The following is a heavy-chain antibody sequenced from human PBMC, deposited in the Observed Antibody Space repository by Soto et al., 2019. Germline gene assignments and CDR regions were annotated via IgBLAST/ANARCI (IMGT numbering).Heavy chain of an antibody. Sequence: PGGSLRLSCAASGFTFSGFAMHWVRQASGKGLEWLGRIGSKGETYATAYAASVKGRFTISRDDSKNTAYLQMNSLESEDTAVYDCSRDDSDWFFNWGRGTLVTVSS. CDR1: GFTFSGFA. CDR3: SRDDSDWFFN. V-gene: IGHV3-73*01. CDR2: IGSKGETYAT. J-gene: IGHJ4*02. D-gene: IGHD3-9*01.